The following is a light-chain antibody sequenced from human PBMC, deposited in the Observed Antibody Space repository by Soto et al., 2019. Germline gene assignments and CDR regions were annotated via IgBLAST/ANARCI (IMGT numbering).Light chain of an antibody. CDR1: QSISDW. CDR2: KES. CDR3: HQYYSYSRT. V-gene: IGKV1-5*03. J-gene: IGKJ1*01. Sequence: DVQMTQSPSTLSASVGDRVTITCRASQSISDWLAWYQQKPGKAPKLLIYKESSLESGVPSRFSGSGSGTEFTLTISRMQPDDFATYYCHQYYSYSRTFGQGTKMEIK.